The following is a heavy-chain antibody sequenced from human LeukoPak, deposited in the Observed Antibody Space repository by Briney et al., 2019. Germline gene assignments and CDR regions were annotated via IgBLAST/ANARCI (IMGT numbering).Heavy chain of an antibody. CDR2: ISGSGGFT. CDR1: GFTVSSNY. Sequence: GGSLRLSCAASGFTVSSNYMSWVRQAPGKGLEWVSVISGSGGFTYYADSVKGRFTISRDNSKNTLYLQMNSLRAEDTAVYYCAKDPTVAGTAEYFQHWGQGTLVTVSS. D-gene: IGHD6-19*01. J-gene: IGHJ1*01. V-gene: IGHV3-23*01. CDR3: AKDPTVAGTAEYFQH.